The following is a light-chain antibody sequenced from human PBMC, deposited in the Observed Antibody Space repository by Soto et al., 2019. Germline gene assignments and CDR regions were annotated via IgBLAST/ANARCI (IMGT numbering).Light chain of an antibody. Sequence: QSALTQPRSVSGSPGQSVTISCTGISSDVGGYNYVSWYQQHPGKAPKLMIYDVSKRPSGVPDRFSGSKSGNTASLTISGLQAEDEADYYCCSYAGSHSQVVFGGGTKVTVL. CDR3: CSYAGSHSQVV. J-gene: IGLJ2*01. CDR2: DVS. CDR1: SSDVGGYNY. V-gene: IGLV2-11*01.